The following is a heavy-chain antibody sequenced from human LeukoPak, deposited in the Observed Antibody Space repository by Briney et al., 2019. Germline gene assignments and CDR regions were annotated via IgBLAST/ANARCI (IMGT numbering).Heavy chain of an antibody. J-gene: IGHJ4*02. D-gene: IGHD4-17*01. CDR1: GYTFTSYG. V-gene: IGHV1-18*01. CDR3: ARAFDGDDNFDY. Sequence: ASVKVSCKASGYTFTSYGISWVRQAPGQGLEWMGWISAYNGNTIYAQKLQGRVTMTTDTSTSTAYMELRSLRSDDTAVYYCARAFDGDDNFDYWGQGTLVTVSS. CDR2: ISAYNGNT.